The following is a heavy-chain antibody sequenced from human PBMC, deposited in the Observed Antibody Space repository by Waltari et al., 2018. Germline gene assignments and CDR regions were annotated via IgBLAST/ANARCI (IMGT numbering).Heavy chain of an antibody. Sequence: EVQLVESGGGLVQPGGSLSLSCSASGFPFSRFSMHWVRQAPGKGREYVSAVSNNGYSAYYADSVKGRFTISIDNSKNTLYLQMTSLKAEDTAVYYCVKDGPGAGWGDYDYWGQGTLVTVSS. J-gene: IGHJ4*02. CDR2: VSNNGYSA. CDR1: GFPFSRFS. D-gene: IGHD3-16*01. CDR3: VKDGPGAGWGDYDY. V-gene: IGHV3-64D*08.